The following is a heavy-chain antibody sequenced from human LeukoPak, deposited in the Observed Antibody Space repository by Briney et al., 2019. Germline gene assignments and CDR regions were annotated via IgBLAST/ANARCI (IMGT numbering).Heavy chain of an antibody. CDR3: ARHEGDYSNYLPNWFDP. D-gene: IGHD4-11*01. CDR1: GGSISSSSYY. CDR2: FYYSGTT. V-gene: IGHV4-39*01. J-gene: IGHJ5*02. Sequence: KPSETLSLTCTVSGGSISSSSYYWGWIRQPPGKGLEWIGGFYYSGTTYYNPSLKSRVTISVDSSKNQLSLKLSSVTAADTAVYYCARHEGDYSNYLPNWFDPWGQGTLVTVSS.